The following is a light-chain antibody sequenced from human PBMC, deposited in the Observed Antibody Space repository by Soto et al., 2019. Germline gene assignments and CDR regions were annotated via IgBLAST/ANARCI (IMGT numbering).Light chain of an antibody. CDR3: QQYNSYSWT. Sequence: DIRMTQSPSFLSASVGDKVTITCRATESVSKWLAWYQEKPGNPPRPLIYDASTLESGVPSRFSGSGSGTEFTLTISSLQADDFAIYYCQQYNSYSWTFGQGTKVDI. J-gene: IGKJ1*01. V-gene: IGKV1-5*01. CDR1: ESVSKW. CDR2: DAS.